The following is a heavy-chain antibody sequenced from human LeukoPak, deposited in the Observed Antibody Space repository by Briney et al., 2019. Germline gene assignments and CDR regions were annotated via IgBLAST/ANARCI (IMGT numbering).Heavy chain of an antibody. CDR1: DYTFTSYG. CDR2: ISAYNGNT. J-gene: IGHJ3*02. Sequence: ASVKVSCKASDYTFTSYGISWVRQAPGQGLEWMGWISAYNGNTNYAQKLQGRVTMTTDTSTSTAYMELRSLRSDDTAVYYCARDFRYYYDSSGYRHDAFDIWGQGTMVTVSS. D-gene: IGHD3-22*01. V-gene: IGHV1-18*01. CDR3: ARDFRYYYDSSGYRHDAFDI.